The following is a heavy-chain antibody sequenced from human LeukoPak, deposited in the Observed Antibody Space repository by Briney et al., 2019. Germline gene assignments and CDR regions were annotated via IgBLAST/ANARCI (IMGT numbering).Heavy chain of an antibody. V-gene: IGHV3-30*18. CDR1: GFTFSSCG. J-gene: IGHJ4*02. D-gene: IGHD2-2*01. Sequence: PGRSLRLSCAASGFTFSSCGMHWVRQAPGKGLEWVAIISYDGSNKYYADSVKGRFTISRDNSRTTLYLQMNSLRAEDTAVYYCAKAPPNCNTVSCYADYWGQGTLVTVSS. CDR2: ISYDGSNK. CDR3: AKAPPNCNTVSCYADY.